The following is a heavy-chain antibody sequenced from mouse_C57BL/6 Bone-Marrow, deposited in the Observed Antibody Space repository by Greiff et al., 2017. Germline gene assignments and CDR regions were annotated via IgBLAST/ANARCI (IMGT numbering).Heavy chain of an antibody. V-gene: IGHV5-4*01. Sequence: QLVESGGGLVKPGGSLKLSCAASGFTFSSYAMSWVRQTPEKRLEWVATISDGGSYTYYPDNVKGRFTISRDNAKNNLYLQMSHLKSEDTAMYYCASMDYWGQGTSVTVSS. CDR2: ISDGGSYT. CDR3: ASMDY. J-gene: IGHJ4*01. CDR1: GFTFSSYA.